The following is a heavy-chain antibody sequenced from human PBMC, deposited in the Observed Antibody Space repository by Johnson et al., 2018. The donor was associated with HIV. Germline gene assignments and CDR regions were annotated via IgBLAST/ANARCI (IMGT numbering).Heavy chain of an antibody. V-gene: IGHV3-9*01. CDR2: ISWNSVTI. D-gene: IGHD6-19*01. CDR3: ARATQWLGAFDI. J-gene: IGHJ3*02. CDR1: GFMFDDYA. Sequence: DVQLVESGGGLVQPGRSLRLSCAASGFMFDDYAMHWVRQAPGKGLEWVSGISWNSVTIGYADSVKGRFTISRDNAKNSLYLQMNSLRVEDTALYYCARATQWLGAFDIWGQGTMVTVSS.